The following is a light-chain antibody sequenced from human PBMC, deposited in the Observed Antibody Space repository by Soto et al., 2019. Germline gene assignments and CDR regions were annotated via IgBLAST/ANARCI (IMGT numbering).Light chain of an antibody. Sequence: EIVLTQSPGTLSLSPGERATLSCRASQSLSTNYLAWYQQRLGQTPRLLIYAASTRDTDIPDRFNGSGSGTDFALTISRLEPEDFALYYCQQYDASPLTFGPGTKVDVK. V-gene: IGKV3-20*01. CDR2: AAS. CDR1: QSLSTNY. J-gene: IGKJ3*01. CDR3: QQYDASPLT.